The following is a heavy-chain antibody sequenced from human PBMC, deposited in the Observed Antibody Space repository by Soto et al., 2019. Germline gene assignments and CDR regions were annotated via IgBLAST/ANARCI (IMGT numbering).Heavy chain of an antibody. D-gene: IGHD2-2*01. J-gene: IGHJ3*02. CDR3: ARQLLYGFDI. CDR2: INSDGSST. CDR1: GLTLSSYW. V-gene: IGHV3-74*01. Sequence: GGSLRLSCAASGLTLSSYWMHWVRQAPGKGLVWVSRINSDGSSTTYADSVKGRFTISRDNAKNTLYLQMNSLGAEDTAVYYCARQLLYGFDIWGQGTMVTVSS.